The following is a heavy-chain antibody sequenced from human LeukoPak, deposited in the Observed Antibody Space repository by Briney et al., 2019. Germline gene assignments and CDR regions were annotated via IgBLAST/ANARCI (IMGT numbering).Heavy chain of an antibody. CDR2: ISYDGSNK. CDR3: ARDTRRAMIVVVITESAFDY. V-gene: IGHV3-30-3*01. CDR1: GFTFSSYA. J-gene: IGHJ4*02. D-gene: IGHD3-22*01. Sequence: GGSLRLSCAASGFTFSSYAMHWVRQAPGKGLEWVAVISYDGSNKYYADSVKGRFTISRDNSKNTLYLQMSSLRAEDTAVYYCARDTRRAMIVVVITESAFDYWGQGTLVTVSS.